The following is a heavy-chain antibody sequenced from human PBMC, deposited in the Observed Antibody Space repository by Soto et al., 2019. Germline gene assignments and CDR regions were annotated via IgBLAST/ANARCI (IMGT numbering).Heavy chain of an antibody. CDR2: ISYDGSNK. CDR1: GFTFSSYA. V-gene: IGHV3-30-3*01. D-gene: IGHD2-15*01. J-gene: IGHJ6*02. CDR3: ARGGTDIVVVVAATRYYYGMDV. Sequence: QVQLVESGGGVVQPGRSLRLSCAASGFTFSSYAMHWVRQAPGKGLERAAVISYDGSNKYYADSVKGRFTFSRDNSKNTLYLQMNSLRAEDTAVYYCARGGTDIVVVVAATRYYYGMDVWGQGTTVTVSS.